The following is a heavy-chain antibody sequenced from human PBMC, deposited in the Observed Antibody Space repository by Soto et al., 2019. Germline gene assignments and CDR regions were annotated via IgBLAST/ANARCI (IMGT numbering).Heavy chain of an antibody. CDR1: GFTFSNYG. CDR2: IWFDGRNI. J-gene: IGHJ4*02. D-gene: IGHD5-18*01. CDR3: ARDEIQIWSYVGSFDY. Sequence: QVQLVESGGGVVQPGRSLRLSCAASGFTFSNYGMHWVRQTPGRGPEWVAVIWFDGRNIVYGESVKGRFTVSRDNSKNMLYLQMDSLGVEDTAGYYCARDEIQIWSYVGSFDYWGQGTLVTVS. V-gene: IGHV3-33*01.